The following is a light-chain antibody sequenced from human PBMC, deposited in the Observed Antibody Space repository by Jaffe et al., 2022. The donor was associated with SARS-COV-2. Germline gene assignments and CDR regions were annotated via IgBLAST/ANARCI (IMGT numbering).Light chain of an antibody. CDR3: AAWDDSLNGREL. J-gene: IGLJ2*01. Sequence: QSALTQPPSASGTPGQRVTISCSGGTSNIERNAVNWYQQLPGAAPKLLIYNNNQRPSGVPDRFSGSKSGTSASLAISGLQSEDEGDYYCAAWDDSLNGRELFGGGTKLTVL. CDR1: TSNIERNA. CDR2: NNN. V-gene: IGLV1-44*01.